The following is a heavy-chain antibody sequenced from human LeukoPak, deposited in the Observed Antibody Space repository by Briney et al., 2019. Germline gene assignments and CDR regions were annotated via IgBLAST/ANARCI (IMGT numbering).Heavy chain of an antibody. CDR3: ARGRGDSSSSEVFDY. D-gene: IGHD6-6*01. J-gene: IGHJ4*02. V-gene: IGHV1-69*13. Sequence: SVKVSCKASGGTFSSYAISWVRQAPGQGLEWMGGIIPIFGTANYAQKFQGRVTITADESPSTAYMELSSLRSEDTAVYYCARGRGDSSSSEVFDYWGQGTLVTVPS. CDR2: IIPIFGTA. CDR1: GGTFSSYA.